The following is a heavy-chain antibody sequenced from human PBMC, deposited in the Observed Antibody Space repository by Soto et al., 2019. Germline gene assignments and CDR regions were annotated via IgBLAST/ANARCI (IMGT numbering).Heavy chain of an antibody. V-gene: IGHV3-11*01. CDR1: GFTFSDYY. J-gene: IGHJ3*02. CDR2: ISSSGITI. Sequence: GGSLRLSCAASGFTFSDYYMSWIRQAPGKGLEWVSYISSSGITIYYADSVKGRFTISRDNAKNSLYLQMNILRAEDTAVYYWTRPPSWGSYNDAFDIWGQGTMVTVSS. D-gene: IGHD1-26*01. CDR3: TRPPSWGSYNDAFDI.